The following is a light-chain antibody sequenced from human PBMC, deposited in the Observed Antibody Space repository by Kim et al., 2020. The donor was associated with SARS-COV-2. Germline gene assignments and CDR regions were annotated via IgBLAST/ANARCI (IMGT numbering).Light chain of an antibody. V-gene: IGKV1-39*01. CDR3: QQSYNTPWT. CDR1: ESISSY. CDR2: AAS. J-gene: IGKJ1*01. Sequence: ASVGDRVTITCRASESISSYLNWYQQKPGKSPNLLIYAASSLQSGVPSRFGGSGSGTDFTLTISSLQPEDFATYYCQQSYNTPWTFGQGTKVDIK.